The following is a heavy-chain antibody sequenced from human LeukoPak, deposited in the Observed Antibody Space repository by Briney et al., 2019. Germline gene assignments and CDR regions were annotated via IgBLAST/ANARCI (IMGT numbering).Heavy chain of an antibody. Sequence: PGGSLRLSCVASGFSFSTSWMHWVRQGPGKGLVWVSRITSDGRSTNYPDSVKGRFTISRDNAKNTLYLQMNSLKDEDAAVYYCARDNYYRMDVWGKGTTVTVSS. J-gene: IGHJ6*04. D-gene: IGHD3-10*01. V-gene: IGHV3-74*01. CDR1: GFSFSTSW. CDR2: ITSDGRST. CDR3: ARDNYYRMDV.